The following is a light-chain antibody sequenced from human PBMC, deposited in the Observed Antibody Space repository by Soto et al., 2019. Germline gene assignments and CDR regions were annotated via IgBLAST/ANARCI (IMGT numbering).Light chain of an antibody. Sequence: EIVLTQSPGTLSLSPGERATLSCRASQSVSSNYLDWYQQKPGQAPRLLIYGASIRATGIPDRFSGSGSGTAFTLTITRLEPDDFAVYYCPLANTFGQGTKLEIK. J-gene: IGKJ2*01. CDR1: QSVSSNY. CDR3: PLANT. V-gene: IGKV3-20*01. CDR2: GAS.